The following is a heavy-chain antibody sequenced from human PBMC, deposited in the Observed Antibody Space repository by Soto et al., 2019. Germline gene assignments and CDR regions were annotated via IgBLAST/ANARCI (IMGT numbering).Heavy chain of an antibody. D-gene: IGHD1-26*01. V-gene: IGHV5-10-1*01. CDR3: ARMGSGSYNGGLGGYYYGMDV. CDR1: GYSFTSYW. J-gene: IGHJ6*02. Sequence: GESLKISCKGSGYSFTSYWISWVRQMPGKGLEWMGRIDPSDSYTNYSPSFQGHVTISADKSISTAYLQWSSLKASDTAMYYCARMGSGSYNGGLGGYYYGMDVWGQGTTVTVSS. CDR2: IDPSDSYT.